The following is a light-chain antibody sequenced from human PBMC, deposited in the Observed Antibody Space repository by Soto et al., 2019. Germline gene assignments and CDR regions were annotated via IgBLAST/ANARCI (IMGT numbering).Light chain of an antibody. CDR3: QQYGSSPLT. Sequence: EIVLTQSPGTLSLSPGERATLSCRASQSVSSSYLAWYQQKPGQAPRLLIYGASSRATGIPDRFSGSGSGTDFTLTTSRLEPEDCAVYYCQQYGSSPLTFGGGTEVEIK. CDR1: QSVSSSY. J-gene: IGKJ4*01. V-gene: IGKV3-20*01. CDR2: GAS.